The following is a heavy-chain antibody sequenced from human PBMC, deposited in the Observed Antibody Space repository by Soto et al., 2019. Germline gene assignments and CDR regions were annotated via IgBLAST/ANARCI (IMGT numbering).Heavy chain of an antibody. CDR3: ARVGIKYLRWFDT. CDR2: INADNGDT. J-gene: IGHJ5*01. D-gene: IGHD1-20*01. Sequence: AAVKVSCKASGYSFRSYGIHWVRQAPGQSLELMGWINADNGDTKYSQNFQDRVTIIRDTSANTVYMKLNSLRTEYTAVYYCARVGIKYLRWFDTWGHGSLVTVSS. CDR1: GYSFRSYG. V-gene: IGHV1-3*01.